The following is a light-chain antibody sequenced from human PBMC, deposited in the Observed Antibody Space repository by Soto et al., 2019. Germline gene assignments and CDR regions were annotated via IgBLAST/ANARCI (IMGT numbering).Light chain of an antibody. CDR1: SSDVGGYNY. CDR3: MSYTSSITLV. Sequence: QSVLTQPASVSGSPGQSITISCTGTSSDVGGYNYVSWYQQHPGKAPKLMIYDVSNRPSGVSNRFSGSKSGNTAPLTISGLQAEDEADYYCMSYTSSITLVFGTGTKVTVL. CDR2: DVS. V-gene: IGLV2-14*03. J-gene: IGLJ1*01.